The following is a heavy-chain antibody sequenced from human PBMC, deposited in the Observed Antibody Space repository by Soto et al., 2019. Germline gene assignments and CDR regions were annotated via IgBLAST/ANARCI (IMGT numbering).Heavy chain of an antibody. J-gene: IGHJ6*04. CDR3: ARGRMVYSYGRDYHYGMDV. CDR2: ISAYNGNT. CDR1: GYTFTSYG. V-gene: IGHV1-18*01. D-gene: IGHD5-18*01. Sequence: SVKVSCNASGYTFTSYGISWVRQAPGQGLEWMGWISAYNGNTNYAQKLQGRVTMTTDTSTSTAYMELRSLRSDDTAVYYCARGRMVYSYGRDYHYGMDVWCKGTTVTVCS.